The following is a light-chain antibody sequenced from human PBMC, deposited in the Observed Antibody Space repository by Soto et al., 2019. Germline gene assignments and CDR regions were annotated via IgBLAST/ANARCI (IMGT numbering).Light chain of an antibody. J-gene: IGLJ1*01. Sequence: QSALTQPPSASGSPGQSVTISCTGTSSDVGAYNYLSWYQQHPGKAPKLMIYEVSKRPSGVPDRFSGSKSGNTASLAVSGLQAEDEADYYCSSYAGSKNYVFGTGTKVTVL. CDR1: SSDVGAYNY. V-gene: IGLV2-8*01. CDR3: SSYAGSKNYV. CDR2: EVS.